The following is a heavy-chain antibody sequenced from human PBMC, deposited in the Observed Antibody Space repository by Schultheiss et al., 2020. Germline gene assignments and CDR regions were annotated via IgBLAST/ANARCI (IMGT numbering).Heavy chain of an antibody. V-gene: IGHV3-53*01. Sequence: FRGYYWSWIRQPPGKRLEWVSVIYSGGSTYYADSVKGRFTISRDNSKNTLYLQMNSLRAEDTAVYYCARDRRFLEWLLESWFDPLGQGTLVTVSS. D-gene: IGHD3-3*01. CDR2: IYSGGST. J-gene: IGHJ5*02. CDR3: ARDRRFLEWLLESWFDP. CDR1: FRGYY.